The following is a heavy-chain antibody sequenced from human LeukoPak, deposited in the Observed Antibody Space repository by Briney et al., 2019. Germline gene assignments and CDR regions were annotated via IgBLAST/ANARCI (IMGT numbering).Heavy chain of an antibody. CDR3: ARQRGYSYAHTYGMDV. V-gene: IGHV1-8*01. J-gene: IGHJ6*02. CDR2: MNPNSGNT. CDR1: GYTFTSYD. D-gene: IGHD5-18*01. Sequence: ASVKVSCTASGYTFTSYDINWVRQATGQGLEWMGWMNPNSGNTGYAQTFQGRVTMTRSTSISTAYMELSSLRSEDTAVYYCARQRGYSYAHTYGMDVWGQGTTVTVSS.